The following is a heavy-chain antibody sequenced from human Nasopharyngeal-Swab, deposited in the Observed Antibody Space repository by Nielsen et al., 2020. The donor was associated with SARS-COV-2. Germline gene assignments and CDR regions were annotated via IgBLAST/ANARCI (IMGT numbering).Heavy chain of an antibody. CDR3: ARDGLDYDFWSAYFMDV. V-gene: IGHV3-21*01. CDR2: ISSSSSYI. CDR1: EFTFLTYN. Sequence: GESLKISCAASEFTFLTYNMNWVRQAPGKGLEWVSSISSSSSYIYYADSAKGRFTISRDNAKNSLYLQMNSLRAEDTAVYYCARDGLDYDFWSAYFMDVWGQGTTVTVSS. J-gene: IGHJ6*02. D-gene: IGHD3-3*01.